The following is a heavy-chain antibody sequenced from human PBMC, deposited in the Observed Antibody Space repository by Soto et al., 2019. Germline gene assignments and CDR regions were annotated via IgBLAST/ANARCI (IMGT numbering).Heavy chain of an antibody. Sequence: GGSLRLSCATSGFTFISYWMTWVRQAPGKGLEWVANIKEDGSEKNYVDSVKGRFTISRDNAKSSLYLQMNNLRAEDTAVYYCAREFIYGSRSYHNYWGQGTLVTVSS. J-gene: IGHJ4*02. D-gene: IGHD3-10*01. CDR2: IKEDGSEK. CDR3: AREFIYGSRSYHNY. CDR1: GFTFISYW. V-gene: IGHV3-7*01.